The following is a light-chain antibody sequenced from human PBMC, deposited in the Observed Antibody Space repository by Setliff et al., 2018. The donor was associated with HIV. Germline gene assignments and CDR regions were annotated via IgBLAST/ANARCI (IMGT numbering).Light chain of an antibody. Sequence: QSVLTQPASVSGSPGQSITISCTGTSSDVGGYNYVSWYQQHPGKAPKLIIYDVNKRPSGVSSRFSGSKSGNTASLTISWLQAEDEADYYCTSYTSSSTFVFGTGTKVTV. CDR2: DVN. J-gene: IGLJ1*01. CDR1: SSDVGGYNY. CDR3: TSYTSSSTFV. V-gene: IGLV2-14*03.